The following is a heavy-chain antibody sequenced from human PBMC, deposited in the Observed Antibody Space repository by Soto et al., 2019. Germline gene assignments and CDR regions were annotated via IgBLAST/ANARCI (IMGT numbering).Heavy chain of an antibody. CDR1: GGSISSGGYS. CDR3: ARVIATAVHWFDP. V-gene: IGHV4-31*03. Sequence: SETLSLTCTVSGGSISSGGYSWSWIRHHPGKGLEWIGYIHHSGSTYSNPSLKSRVTISVDKSKNQFSLKLSSVTAADTAVYYCARVIATAVHWFDPWGQGTLVTVSS. D-gene: IGHD6-13*01. J-gene: IGHJ5*02. CDR2: IHHSGST.